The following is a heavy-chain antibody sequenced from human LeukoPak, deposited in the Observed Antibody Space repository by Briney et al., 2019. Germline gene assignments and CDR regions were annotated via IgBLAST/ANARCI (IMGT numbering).Heavy chain of an antibody. J-gene: IGHJ5*02. CDR1: GFTFSSYA. Sequence: PGGSLRLSCAASGFTFSSYAMSGVRKAPGKGLEWVSAISGSGGSTYYADSVKGRFTISRDNSKNTLYLQMNSLRAEDTAVYYCAKGVVPAASPSIYNWFDPWGQGTLVTVSS. D-gene: IGHD2-2*01. CDR2: ISGSGGST. CDR3: AKGVVPAASPSIYNWFDP. V-gene: IGHV3-23*01.